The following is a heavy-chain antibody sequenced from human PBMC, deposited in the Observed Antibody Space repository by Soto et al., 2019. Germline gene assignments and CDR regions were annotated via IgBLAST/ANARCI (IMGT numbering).Heavy chain of an antibody. Sequence: QVLLQESGPGLVKPSETLSLICLVSGGSITTGGYSWSWIRQHPGKGLDWIGNIYYSGSTSYNPFLKSRLTISVDTSKNQFSLKLTSVTAADTAVYYCARDAGEQRGLDFWGQGTLVTVSS. J-gene: IGHJ4*02. CDR3: ARDAGEQRGLDF. CDR1: GGSITTGGYS. CDR2: IYYSGST. D-gene: IGHD3-16*01. V-gene: IGHV4-31*03.